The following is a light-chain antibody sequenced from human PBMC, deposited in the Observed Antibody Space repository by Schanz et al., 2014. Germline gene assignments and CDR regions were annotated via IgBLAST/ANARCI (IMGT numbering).Light chain of an antibody. J-gene: IGKJ3*01. CDR3: HQYINSPFT. V-gene: IGKV3-20*01. CDR1: QSVWSDH. CDR2: ATS. Sequence: EIVLTQSPGTLSLSPGERATLSCRASQSVWSDHLAWYQQRPGQAPRLLIYATSTRATGIPDRFSGSGSGTDFTLTISRLEPGDFAVYYCHQYINSPFTFGPGTKLDLK.